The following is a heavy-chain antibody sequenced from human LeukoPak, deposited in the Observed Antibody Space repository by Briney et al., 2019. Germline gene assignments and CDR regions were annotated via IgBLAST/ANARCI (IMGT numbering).Heavy chain of an antibody. CDR1: GGSFSGYY. J-gene: IGHJ6*02. CDR3: ARVRALGYCSGGSCAAYYYYYYGMDV. V-gene: IGHV4-34*01. CDR2: INHSGST. D-gene: IGHD2-15*01. Sequence: SETLSLTCAVYGGSFSGYYWSWIRQPPGKGLEWIGEINHSGSTNYNPSLKSRVTISVDTSKNQFSLKLSSVTAADTAVYYCARVRALGYCSGGSCAAYYYYYYGMDVWGRGTTVTVSS.